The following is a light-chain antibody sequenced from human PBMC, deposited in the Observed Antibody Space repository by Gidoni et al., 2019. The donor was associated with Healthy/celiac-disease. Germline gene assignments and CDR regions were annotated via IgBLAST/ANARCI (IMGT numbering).Light chain of an antibody. CDR3: QQYGSSPYT. V-gene: IGKV3-20*01. J-gene: IGKJ2*01. CDR1: QSVSSSY. Sequence: EIVLRKAPGTLSLSPWERATLSCRASQSVSSSYLAWYQQKPGQAPRLLIYGASSRAAGITDRFSGSGSGTDFTITISRLGPEDFEVYDCQQYGSSPYTFGKGTKLEIK. CDR2: GAS.